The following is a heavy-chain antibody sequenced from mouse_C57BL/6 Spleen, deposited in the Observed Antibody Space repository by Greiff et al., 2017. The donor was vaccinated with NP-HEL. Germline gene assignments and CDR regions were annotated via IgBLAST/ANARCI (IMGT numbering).Heavy chain of an antibody. V-gene: IGHV3-6*01. Sequence: EESGPGLVKPSQSLSLTCSVTGYSITSGYYWNWIRQFPGNKLEWMGYISYDGSNNYNPSLKNRISITRDTSKNQFFLKLNSVTTEDTATYYCATLYDGYYVFAYWGQGTLVTVSA. J-gene: IGHJ3*01. CDR1: GYSITSGYY. CDR2: ISYDGSN. D-gene: IGHD2-3*01. CDR3: ATLYDGYYVFAY.